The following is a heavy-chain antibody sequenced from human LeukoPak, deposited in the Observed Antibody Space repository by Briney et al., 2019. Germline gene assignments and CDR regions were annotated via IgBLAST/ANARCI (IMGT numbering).Heavy chain of an antibody. Sequence: PGRSLRLSCAASGFTFDDYAMHWVRQAPGKGLEWVSGISWNSSSIGYADSVKGRFTISRDNAKNSQYLQMNSLRAEDTALYYCAKDISGYDDAFDIWGQGTMVTVSS. CDR3: AKDISGYDDAFDI. CDR2: ISWNSSSI. D-gene: IGHD1-1*01. CDR1: GFTFDDYA. V-gene: IGHV3-9*01. J-gene: IGHJ3*02.